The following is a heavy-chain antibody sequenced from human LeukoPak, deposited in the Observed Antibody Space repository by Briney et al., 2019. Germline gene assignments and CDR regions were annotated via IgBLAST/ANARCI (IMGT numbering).Heavy chain of an antibody. CDR1: GFTFSSYA. J-gene: IGHJ2*01. V-gene: IGHV3-21*01. D-gene: IGHD6-13*01. Sequence: GGSLRLSCAASGFTFSSYAMSWVRQAPGRGLEWVSSISSSSGYIHYADSVKGRFTISRDNAKNSVYLQMDSLRAEDTVVYYCARGSSSWHANWYFDLWGRGTLVTVSS. CDR2: ISSSSGYI. CDR3: ARGSSSWHANWYFDL.